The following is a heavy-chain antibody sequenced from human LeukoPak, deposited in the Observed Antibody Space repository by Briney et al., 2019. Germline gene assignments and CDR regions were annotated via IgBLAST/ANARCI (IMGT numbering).Heavy chain of an antibody. J-gene: IGHJ4*02. CDR2: INPNSGGT. CDR3: AREKYDGKSWDS. Sequence: ASVKVSCKASGYTFTGYYIHWVRQAPGQGLEWMGRINPNSGGTNYAQNFQGRVTMTRDTSIGTAYMELTRLRSDDTAVYYCAREKYDGKSWDSWGQGTLVTVSS. V-gene: IGHV1-2*06. D-gene: IGHD4-23*01. CDR1: GYTFTGYY.